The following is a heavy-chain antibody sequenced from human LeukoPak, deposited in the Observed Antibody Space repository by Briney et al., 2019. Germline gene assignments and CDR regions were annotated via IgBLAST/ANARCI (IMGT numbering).Heavy chain of an antibody. V-gene: IGHV3-33*01. CDR1: GFTFSSYG. D-gene: IGHD3-10*01. Sequence: PGRSLRLSCAASGFTFSSYGMHWVRQAPGKGLEWVAVIWYDGSNKYYADSVKGRLTISRDNSKNTLYLQMNSLRAEDTAVYYCARDPRGFGELFYYFDYWGQGTLVTVSS. CDR2: IWYDGSNK. CDR3: ARDPRGFGELFYYFDY. J-gene: IGHJ4*02.